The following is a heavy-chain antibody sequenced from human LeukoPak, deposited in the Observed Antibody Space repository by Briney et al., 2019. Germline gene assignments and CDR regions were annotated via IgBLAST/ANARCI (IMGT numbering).Heavy chain of an antibody. CDR1: GFTFSSYA. CDR3: AKVTARGLYCSSTSCYFDY. D-gene: IGHD2-2*01. Sequence: SGGSLRLSCAASGFTFSSYAMSWVRQAPGKGLEWVSAISGSGGSTYYADSVKGRFTISRDNSKNTLYLQMNSLRAEDTAVYYCAKVTARGLYCSSTSCYFDYWGQGTLVTVSS. V-gene: IGHV3-23*01. CDR2: ISGSGGST. J-gene: IGHJ4*02.